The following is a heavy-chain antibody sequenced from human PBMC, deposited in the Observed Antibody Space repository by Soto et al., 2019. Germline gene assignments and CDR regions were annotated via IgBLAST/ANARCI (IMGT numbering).Heavy chain of an antibody. D-gene: IGHD2-2*01. V-gene: IGHV4-38-2*02. CDR2: IYHGGTT. J-gene: IGHJ4*01. Sequence: PSETLSLTCTVSGYSLSSVSYWAWIQQPPGKGPEWIASIYHGGTTFYNPSLKSRITISGDTSNNQFTIKLMSLNDENTAVYYCAKVRVMVVAGSTFDYWGHGTLVTVSS. CDR1: GYSLSSVSY. CDR3: AKVRVMVVAGSTFDY.